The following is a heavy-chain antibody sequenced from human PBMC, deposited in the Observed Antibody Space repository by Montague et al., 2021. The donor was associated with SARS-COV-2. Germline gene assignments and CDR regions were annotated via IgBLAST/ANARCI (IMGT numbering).Heavy chain of an antibody. CDR1: GFTFSNSA. CDR3: AKDSYYYGLGYGMDV. Sequence: SLSCAASGFTFSNSAMNWVRQAPGKGLEWVSGSSGSDGGTHYADSVKGRFTISRDNSKNVLYLQMNSLRAEDTALYYCAKDSYYYGLGYGMDVWGQGTTVTVSS. CDR2: SSGSDGGT. J-gene: IGHJ6*02. D-gene: IGHD3-10*01. V-gene: IGHV3-23*01.